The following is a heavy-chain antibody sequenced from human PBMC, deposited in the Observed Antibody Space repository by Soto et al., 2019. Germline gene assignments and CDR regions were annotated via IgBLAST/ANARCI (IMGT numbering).Heavy chain of an antibody. CDR3: ARSHYYDSSGYYPIAFDI. J-gene: IGHJ3*02. Sequence: PGGSLRLSCAASGFTFSSYAMHWVRQAPGKGLEWVAVISYDGSNKYYADSVKGRFTISRDNSKNTLYLQMNSLRAEDTAVYYCARSHYYDSSGYYPIAFDIWGQGTMVTVSS. D-gene: IGHD3-22*01. CDR2: ISYDGSNK. V-gene: IGHV3-30-3*01. CDR1: GFTFSSYA.